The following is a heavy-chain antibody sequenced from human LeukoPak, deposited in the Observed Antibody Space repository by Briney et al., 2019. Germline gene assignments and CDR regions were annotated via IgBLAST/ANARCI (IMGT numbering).Heavy chain of an antibody. CDR1: GYTFTSYG. V-gene: IGHV1-18*01. D-gene: IGHD3-10*01. CDR2: ISAYNGNT. J-gene: IGHJ1*01. Sequence: ASVKVSCKASGYTFTSYGISWVRQAPGQGLEWMGWISAYNGNTNYAQKLQGRVTMTTDTSTSTAYMELRSLRSDDTAVYYCARDPYARFPEGYFQHWGQGTLVTVSS. CDR3: ARDPYARFPEGYFQH.